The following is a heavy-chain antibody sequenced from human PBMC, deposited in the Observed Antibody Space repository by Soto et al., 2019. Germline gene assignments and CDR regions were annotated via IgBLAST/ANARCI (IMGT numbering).Heavy chain of an antibody. V-gene: IGHV1-8*01. J-gene: IGHJ3*02. CDR1: GYTFTSYD. CDR3: ARGLGSSSWPDHDAFDI. CDR2: MNPNSGNT. Sequence: RASVKVSCKASGYTFTSYDINWVRQATGQGLEWMGWMNPNSGNTGYAQKFQGRVTMTRNTSISTAYMELSSLRSEDTAVYYCARGLGSSSWPDHDAFDIWGQGTMVTVS. D-gene: IGHD6-13*01.